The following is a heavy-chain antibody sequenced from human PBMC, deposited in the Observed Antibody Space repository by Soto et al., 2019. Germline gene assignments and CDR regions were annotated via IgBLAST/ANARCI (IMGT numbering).Heavy chain of an antibody. J-gene: IGHJ6*03. V-gene: IGHV1-46*03. D-gene: IGHD2-15*01. CDR3: ARENCSGGSCYFPYYYYYMDV. CDR2: INPSGGST. Sequence: ASVKVSCKASGYTFTSHYMHWVRQAPGQGLEWMGIINPSGGSTSYAQKFQGRVTMTRDTSTSTVYMELSSLRSEDTAVYYCARENCSGGSCYFPYYYYYMDVWGKGTTVTVSS. CDR1: GYTFTSHY.